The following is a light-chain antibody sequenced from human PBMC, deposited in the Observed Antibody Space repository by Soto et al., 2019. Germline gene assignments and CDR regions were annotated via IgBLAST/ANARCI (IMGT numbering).Light chain of an antibody. Sequence: QSALTQPPSASGSPGQSVTISCTGTSSDVGGYNFVSLYQQHPGKAPKLMIYEVSERPSEVPDRFAGSKSGNTASLTVSGLQAEDEADYYCSSYAGSKIVVFGGGTKLTVL. CDR1: SSDVGGYNF. CDR3: SSYAGSKIVV. J-gene: IGLJ2*01. CDR2: EVS. V-gene: IGLV2-8*01.